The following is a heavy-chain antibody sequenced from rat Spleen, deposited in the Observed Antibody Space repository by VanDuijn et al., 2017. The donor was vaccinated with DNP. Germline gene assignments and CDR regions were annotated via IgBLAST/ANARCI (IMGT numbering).Heavy chain of an antibody. J-gene: IGHJ3*01. Sequence: QIQLRQSGAEPAKPGSSVKISCKASGYTFTTYYITWIKQTTGQGLEYLGYIHTGSGGTNYNEKFKGTATLTVDKSSSTAFMQLSSLTPDDSAVYYCARGSRVWFAYWGQGTLVTVSS. CDR3: ARGSRVWFAY. CDR1: GYTFTTYY. CDR2: IHTGSGGT. V-gene: IGHV1-43*01. D-gene: IGHD1-11*01.